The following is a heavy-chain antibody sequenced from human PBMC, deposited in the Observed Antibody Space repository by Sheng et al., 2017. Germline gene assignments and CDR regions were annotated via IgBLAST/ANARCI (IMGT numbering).Heavy chain of an antibody. CDR2: ISYDGSNK. CDR3: ARDGALRSFDWLFDY. CDR1: RFTFSSYA. D-gene: IGHD3-9*01. J-gene: IGHJ4*02. Sequence: QVQLVESGGGVVQPGRSLRLSCAASRFTFSSYAMHWVRQAPGKGLEWVAVISYDGSNKYYADSVKGRFTISRDNSKNTLYLQMNSLRAEDTAVYYCARDGALRSFDWLFDYWGQGTLVTVSS. V-gene: IGHV3-30*04.